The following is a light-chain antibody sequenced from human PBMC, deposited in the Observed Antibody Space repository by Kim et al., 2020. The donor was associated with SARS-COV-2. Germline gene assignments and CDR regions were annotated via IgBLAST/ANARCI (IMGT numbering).Light chain of an antibody. CDR1: QDIRNE. CDR2: AAS. CDR3: LQDYNYPRT. V-gene: IGKV1-6*01. J-gene: IGKJ2*01. Sequence: AIQMAQSPCSLSASVGDRVTITCRASQDIRNELGWYQEKPGKAPQLLIYAASRLQSGVPSRFSGSGSGVVFTLTISRLQPEDLATYYCLQDYNYPRTFGQGTKLEI.